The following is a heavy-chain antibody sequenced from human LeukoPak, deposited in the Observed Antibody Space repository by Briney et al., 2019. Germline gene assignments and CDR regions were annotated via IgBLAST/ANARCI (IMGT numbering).Heavy chain of an antibody. J-gene: IGHJ4*02. Sequence: GGSLRLSCAASGITFSSYGMSWVRQAPGEGLEWVSSISSTGGTTYYADSVKGRFTISRDNSKNTLYLQMNSLRTADTALYYCAALWRGEYGYNLDSWGQGTLVTVSS. CDR3: AALWRGEYGYNLDS. CDR1: GITFSSYG. D-gene: IGHD5-24*01. CDR2: ISSTGGTT. V-gene: IGHV3-23*01.